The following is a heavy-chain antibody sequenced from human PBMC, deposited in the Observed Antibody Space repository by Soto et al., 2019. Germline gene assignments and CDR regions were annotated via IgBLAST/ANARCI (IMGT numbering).Heavy chain of an antibody. V-gene: IGHV1-69*01. CDR1: GGTFSSYS. CDR3: AIEYSSSPPDYPIGY. CDR2: IIPIFGTA. J-gene: IGHJ4*02. D-gene: IGHD6-6*01. Sequence: QVQLVQSGAEVKKPGSSVKVSCKASGGTFSSYSISWVRQAPGQGLEWMGGIIPIFGTANYAQKFQGRVTITADESTSTDYMELSSLRSEDTAVYYCAIEYSSSPPDYPIGYWGQGTLVTVSS.